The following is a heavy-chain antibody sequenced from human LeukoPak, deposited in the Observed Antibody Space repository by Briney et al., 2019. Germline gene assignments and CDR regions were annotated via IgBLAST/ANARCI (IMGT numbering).Heavy chain of an antibody. J-gene: IGHJ6*03. D-gene: IGHD1-26*01. CDR2: IYYSGST. Sequence: SETLSLTCTVSGGSISSSSYYWGWIRQPPGKGLEWIGSIYYSGSTYYNPSLKSRVTISVDTSKNQFSLKLSSVTAADTAVYYCARRSWTRPYYYYYYMDVWGKGTTVTISS. CDR1: GGSISSSSYY. V-gene: IGHV4-39*07. CDR3: ARRSWTRPYYYYYYMDV.